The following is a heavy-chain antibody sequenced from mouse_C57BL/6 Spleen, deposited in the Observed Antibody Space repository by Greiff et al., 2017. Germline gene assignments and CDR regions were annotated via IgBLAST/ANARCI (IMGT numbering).Heavy chain of an antibody. Sequence: VQLQQSGAELVRPGASVKLSCKASGYTFTDYYINWVKQRPGQGLEWIARIYPGSGNTYYNEKFKGKATLTADKSSSTAYMQLSSLTSEDSAVYCGARKGNYEDYAMDYGGQGTSVTVSS. D-gene: IGHD2-1*01. CDR1: GYTFTDYY. CDR3: ARKGNYEDYAMDY. CDR2: IYPGSGNT. V-gene: IGHV1-76*01. J-gene: IGHJ4*01.